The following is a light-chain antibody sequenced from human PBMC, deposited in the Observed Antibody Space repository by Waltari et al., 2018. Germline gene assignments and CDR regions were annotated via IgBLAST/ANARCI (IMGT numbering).Light chain of an antibody. CDR1: SGHSSYA. Sequence: QLVLTQSPSASASLGASVKLTCTLSSGHSSYAIAWHQQQPEKGPRYLMKLNSDGTHNKGDGIPDRFSGSSSGAERYLIISSLQSEDEADYYCQTWGTGIHGVFGGGTKLTVL. CDR3: QTWGTGIHGV. V-gene: IGLV4-69*01. CDR2: LNSDGTH. J-gene: IGLJ3*02.